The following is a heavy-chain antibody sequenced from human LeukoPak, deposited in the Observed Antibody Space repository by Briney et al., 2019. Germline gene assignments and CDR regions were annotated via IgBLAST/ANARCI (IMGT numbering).Heavy chain of an antibody. CDR1: GYTLTELS. Sequence: ASVKVSCKVSGYTLTELSMHWVRQATGQGLEWMGWMNPNSGNTGYAQKFQGRVTMTRNTSISTAYMELSSLRSEDTAVYYCATPRGGFDPWGQGTLVTVSS. V-gene: IGHV1-8*01. CDR2: MNPNSGNT. CDR3: ATPRGGFDP. D-gene: IGHD3-10*01. J-gene: IGHJ5*02.